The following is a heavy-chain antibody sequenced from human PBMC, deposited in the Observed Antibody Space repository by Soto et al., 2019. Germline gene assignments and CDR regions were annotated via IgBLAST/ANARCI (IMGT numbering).Heavy chain of an antibody. Sequence: GESLKISCKGSGYNFAGYWIAWVRQMPGKGLELMGIIYPSDSDTRYRPSFQGQVTISADKSISSAYLQMNSLRAEDAAIYYCAKSPKVISTSFDYWGQGSLVTVSS. CDR3: AKSPKVISTSFDY. V-gene: IGHV5-51*01. CDR2: IYPSDSDT. J-gene: IGHJ4*02. D-gene: IGHD3-22*01. CDR1: GYNFAGYW.